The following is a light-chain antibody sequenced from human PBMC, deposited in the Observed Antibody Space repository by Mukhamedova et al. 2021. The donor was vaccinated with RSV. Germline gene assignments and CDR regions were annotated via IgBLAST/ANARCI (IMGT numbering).Light chain of an antibody. CDR3: LQHGSYPYT. CDR2: TAS. V-gene: IGKV1-17*01. J-gene: IGKJ2*01. Sequence: WYQRRVHGKAPKRLIYTASSLQGGVPARFSCSGSGTEFALTITSLQREDSATYFCLQHGSYPYTFGQGTKLEIK.